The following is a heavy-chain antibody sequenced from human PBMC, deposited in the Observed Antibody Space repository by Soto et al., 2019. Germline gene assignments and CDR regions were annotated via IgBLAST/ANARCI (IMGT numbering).Heavy chain of an antibody. CDR1: GGSIRSGDYY. V-gene: IGHV4-30-4*01. CDR3: ARVSQLGGDYLVFAY. D-gene: IGHD4-17*01. CDR2: IYYSGST. J-gene: IGHJ4*02. Sequence: PSGTLSLTCTVSGGSIRSGDYYWSWTGKPPGKGLEWIGYIYYSGSTYYNPSLKSRVTISVDTSKNQFSLKLSSVTAADTAVYYCARVSQLGGDYLVFAYSGQRTLVIVSS.